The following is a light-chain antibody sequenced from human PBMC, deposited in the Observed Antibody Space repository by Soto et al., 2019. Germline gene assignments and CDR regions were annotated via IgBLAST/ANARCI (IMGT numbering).Light chain of an antibody. V-gene: IGKV1-5*01. CDR2: DAS. J-gene: IGKJ1*01. CDR1: QSISSW. Sequence: IQMTQSPSPLSASVGYRVAITFRASQSISSWLAWYQQKPGKAPKLLIYDASSLESGVPSRFSGSGSATEFTLTIRSLQPDDFATYYCQQYNNYWTFGQGTKVDIK. CDR3: QQYNNYWT.